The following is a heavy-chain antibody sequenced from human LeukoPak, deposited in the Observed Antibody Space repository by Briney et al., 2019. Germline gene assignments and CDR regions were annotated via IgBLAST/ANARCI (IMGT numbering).Heavy chain of an antibody. J-gene: IGHJ4*02. CDR3: AKGSYYDSSGSFYFDY. Sequence: GGSLRLSCAASGFTFSSYAMSWVRQAPGKGLEWVSGISGSGDNTCYADSVKGRFTISRDNSRNTLYVQVNSLGTEDTAAYYCAKGSYYDSSGSFYFDYWGQGTLVTVSS. V-gene: IGHV3-23*01. D-gene: IGHD3-22*01. CDR2: ISGSGDNT. CDR1: GFTFSSYA.